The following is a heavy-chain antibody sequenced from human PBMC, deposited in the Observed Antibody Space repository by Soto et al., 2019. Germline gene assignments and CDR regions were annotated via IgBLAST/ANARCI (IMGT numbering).Heavy chain of an antibody. CDR2: ISGGGGST. D-gene: IGHD6-19*01. CDR3: AKRSHSSGWSDLDY. J-gene: IGHJ4*02. CDR1: GFTFSSYA. Sequence: EVQLLESGGGLVQPGGSLRLSCAASGFTFSSYAMTWVRQAPGQGLEWVSGISGGGGSTYYADSVKGRFTISRDNSKNTMYLQMSSLRAEDTAVYYCAKRSHSSGWSDLDYWCQGTLLTASS. V-gene: IGHV3-23*01.